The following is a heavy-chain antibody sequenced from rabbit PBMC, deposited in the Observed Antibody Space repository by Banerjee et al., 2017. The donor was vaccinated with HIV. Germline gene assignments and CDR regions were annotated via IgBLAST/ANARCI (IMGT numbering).Heavy chain of an antibody. V-gene: IGHV1S45*01. CDR3: ARKIVSGADNL. J-gene: IGHJ4*01. CDR1: GFSFSSSYY. D-gene: IGHD4-1*01. CDR2: IDVGSDDST. Sequence: QEQLVESGGGLVQPGASLTLTCTASGFSFSSSYYMCWVRQTPGKGLEWIACIDVGSDDSTYYASWAKGRFTISKTSSTVDLKMTSLTVADTATYFCARKIVSGADNLWGPGTL.